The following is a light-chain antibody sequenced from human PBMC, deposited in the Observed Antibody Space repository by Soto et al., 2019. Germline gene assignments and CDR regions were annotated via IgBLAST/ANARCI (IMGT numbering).Light chain of an antibody. CDR3: QQSHSTPYT. CDR2: GAS. V-gene: IGKV1-39*01. J-gene: IGKJ2*01. Sequence: DIQMTQSPPSLSASVGDRVTITCRASQSISTYLNWYQHKSGKAPKLLIYGASRLQSGVPSRFSGSGSGTDFALAISNLQPEDFATYFCQQSHSTPYTFGQGTMMEIK. CDR1: QSISTY.